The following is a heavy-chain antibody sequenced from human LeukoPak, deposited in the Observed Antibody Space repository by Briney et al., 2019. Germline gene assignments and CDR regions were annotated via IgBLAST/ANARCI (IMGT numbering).Heavy chain of an antibody. CDR1: GYTFTSYD. J-gene: IGHJ6*02. CDR3: ARGDAYRITIFGVVITPHYYYYGMDV. Sequence: ASVKVSCKASGYTFTSYDINLVRQATGQGLEWMGWMNPNSGNTGYAQKFQGRVTMTRNTSISTAYMELSSLRSEDTAVYYCARGDAYRITIFGVVITPHYYYYGMDVWGQGTTVTVSS. CDR2: MNPNSGNT. D-gene: IGHD3-3*01. V-gene: IGHV1-8*01.